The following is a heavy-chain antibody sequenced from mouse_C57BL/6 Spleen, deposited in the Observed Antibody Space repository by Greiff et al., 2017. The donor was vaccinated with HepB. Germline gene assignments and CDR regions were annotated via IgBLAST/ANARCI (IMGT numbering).Heavy chain of an antibody. V-gene: IGHV1-15*01. CDR2: IDPETGGT. CDR3: TRRDSTTVVAGYFDY. J-gene: IGHJ2*01. CDR1: GYTFTDYE. D-gene: IGHD1-1*01. Sequence: QVQLKQSGAELVRPGASVTLSCKASGYTFTDYEMHWVKQTPVHGLEWIGAIDPETGGTAYNQKFKGKAILTADKSSSTAYMERRRLTSEDSAVYYGTRRDSTTVVAGYFDYWGQGTTLTVSS.